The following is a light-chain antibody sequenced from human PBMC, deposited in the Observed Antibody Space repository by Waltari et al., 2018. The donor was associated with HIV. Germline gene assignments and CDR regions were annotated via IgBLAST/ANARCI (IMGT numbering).Light chain of an antibody. CDR2: KAS. V-gene: IGKV1-5*03. CDR3: QQYNSPSRT. Sequence: DIQMTQSPSTLSAFVGDRVTITCRASQSIASWLAWYQQRPGKAPKLLIYKASSLESGVPSRFSGSGSGTEFTLTISSPQPDDFATYYCQQYNSPSRTFGPGTKVEIK. CDR1: QSIASW. J-gene: IGKJ1*01.